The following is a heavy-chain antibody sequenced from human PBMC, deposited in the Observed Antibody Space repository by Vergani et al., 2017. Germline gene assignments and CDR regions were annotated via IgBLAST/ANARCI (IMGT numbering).Heavy chain of an antibody. D-gene: IGHD1-7*01. CDR2: IKEDGSEK. V-gene: IGHV3-7*01. J-gene: IGHJ4*02. CDR3: ARGNSLGSY. CDR1: GLIFSSYW. Sequence: EVQLVESGGGLVQPGGSLRLSCAASGLIFSSYWMHWVRQAPGKGLEWVAAIKEDGSEKQYVDSVKGRFTISRDNAKKSLYLQMNSLRGEDTAVYYCARGNSLGSYWGQGTLVTVSS.